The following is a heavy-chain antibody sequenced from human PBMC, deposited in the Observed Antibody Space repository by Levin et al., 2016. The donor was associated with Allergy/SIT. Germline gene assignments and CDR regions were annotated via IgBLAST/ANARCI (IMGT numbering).Heavy chain of an antibody. J-gene: IGHJ4*02. V-gene: IGHV3-74*01. CDR3: VNYYGSGRPFDY. Sequence: GESLKISCAASGFTFSSCWMHWVRRAPGKGLVWVSRINSDGSTTNYADSVKGRFTISRDNAKNTLYLQMNSLRAEDTAVYYCVNYYGSGRPFDYWGQGTLVTVSS. CDR1: GFTFSSCW. D-gene: IGHD3-10*01. CDR2: INSDGSTT.